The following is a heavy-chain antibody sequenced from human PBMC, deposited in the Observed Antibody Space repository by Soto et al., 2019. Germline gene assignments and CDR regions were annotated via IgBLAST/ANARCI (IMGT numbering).Heavy chain of an antibody. J-gene: IGHJ4*02. CDR3: ATSQKGYNWNYFDH. CDR2: VFYTGFT. D-gene: IGHD1-20*01. V-gene: IGHV4-39*01. Sequence: PSETLSLTCAVSGASISGSYYYWAWLRQSPGKGPEWIGRVFYTGFTSYNPSLESRVSVSVDTSKSQFSLKLSAVTAADTAVYYGATSQKGYNWNYFDHWVQGALVTVSS. CDR1: GASISGSYYY.